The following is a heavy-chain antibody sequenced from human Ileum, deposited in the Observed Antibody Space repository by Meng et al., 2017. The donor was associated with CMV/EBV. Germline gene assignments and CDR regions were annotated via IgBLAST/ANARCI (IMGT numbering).Heavy chain of an antibody. CDR3: ARGSGYTYGYDY. CDR1: GGSISGGGYS. J-gene: IGHJ4*02. Sequence: QLQLQESGSGLVKLSQTLSLTCAVSGGSISGGGYSWTWIRQPPGKGLEWIGYMWHTGATYYNPSLKSRVTISVDRSKNQFSLNLNSVTAADTAVYYCARGSGYTYGYDYWGQGTLVTVSS. D-gene: IGHD5-18*01. CDR2: MWHTGAT. V-gene: IGHV4-30-2*01.